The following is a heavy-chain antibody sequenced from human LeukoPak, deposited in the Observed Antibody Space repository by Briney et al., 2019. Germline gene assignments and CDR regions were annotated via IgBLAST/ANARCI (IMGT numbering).Heavy chain of an antibody. CDR2: ISGSGGST. V-gene: IGHV3-23*01. CDR3: AKDRSCSGSSCNVGS. CDR1: GFTFRSYW. D-gene: IGHD2-2*01. J-gene: IGHJ3*01. Sequence: PGGSLRLPCAASGFTFRSYWMHWVRQAPGKALEWVSAISGSGGSTYYADSVKGRFTISRDNSKNTLFLQMNSLRAEDTAVYYCAKDRSCSGSSCNVGSWGQGTMVTVSS.